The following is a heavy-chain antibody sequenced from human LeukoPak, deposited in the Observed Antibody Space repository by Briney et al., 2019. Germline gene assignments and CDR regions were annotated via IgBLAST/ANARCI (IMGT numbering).Heavy chain of an antibody. CDR3: AKDWQQLDY. CDR1: GFTFSSYA. CDR2: ISYDGSNK. V-gene: IGHV3-30*04. Sequence: RSLILSCAASGFTFSSYAMHWVCQAPGKGLEWVAVISYDGSNKYYADSMKGRFTISRDNSKNTLYLQMNSLRAEDTAVYYCAKDWQQLDYWGQGTLVTVSS. D-gene: IGHD6-13*01. J-gene: IGHJ4*02.